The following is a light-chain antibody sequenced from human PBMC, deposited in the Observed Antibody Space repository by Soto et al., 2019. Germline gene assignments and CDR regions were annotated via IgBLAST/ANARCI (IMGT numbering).Light chain of an antibody. CDR3: RSYDGSRTFYV. CDR1: STDVGSDNL. J-gene: IGLJ1*01. CDR2: EGS. V-gene: IGLV2-23*01. Sequence: QSALTQPASVSGSPGQTITISCTGTSTDVGSDNLVSWYQQHPGKAPKLMIYEGSKRPSGVSNRFSGSKSGNTASLTISGLQAEDEADYYCRSYDGSRTFYVFGTGTKVTVL.